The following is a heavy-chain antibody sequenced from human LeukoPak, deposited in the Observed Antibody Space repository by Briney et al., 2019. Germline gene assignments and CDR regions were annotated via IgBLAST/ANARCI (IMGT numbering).Heavy chain of an antibody. V-gene: IGHV3-23*01. Sequence: GGSLRLSCAASGFTFSSYAMSWVRQAPGKGLEWVSVISGSGANTYYADSVKGRFTISRDNSKNTLYLQVNSLRAEDTAVYYCAKAKSYYSNYDYWGQGTLVTVSS. CDR1: GFTFSSYA. D-gene: IGHD4-11*01. CDR2: ISGSGANT. J-gene: IGHJ4*02. CDR3: AKAKSYYSNYDY.